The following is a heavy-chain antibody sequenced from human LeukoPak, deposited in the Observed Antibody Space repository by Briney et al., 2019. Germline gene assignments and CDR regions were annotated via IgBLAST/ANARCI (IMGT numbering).Heavy chain of an antibody. J-gene: IGHJ4*02. Sequence: GGSLILSCAASGFTFSAYGMSWVRQAPGKGLEWVGRTRNKANSYTTEYAASVKGRFTISRDDSKNSLYLQMNSLKTEDTAVYYCASGGQWLNYWGQGTLVTVSS. CDR3: ASGGQWLNY. D-gene: IGHD6-19*01. V-gene: IGHV3-72*01. CDR1: GFTFSAYG. CDR2: TRNKANSYTT.